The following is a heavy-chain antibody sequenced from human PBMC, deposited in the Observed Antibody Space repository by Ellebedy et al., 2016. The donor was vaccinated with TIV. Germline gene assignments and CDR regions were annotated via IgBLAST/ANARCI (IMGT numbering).Heavy chain of an antibody. CDR2: INAGGVSI. CDR3: ARDLDKSSGWYGGAAY. D-gene: IGHD6-19*01. CDR1: GYSFSSYA. V-gene: IGHV3-23*01. J-gene: IGHJ4*02. Sequence: GESLKISCAGSGYSFSSYAMSWVRQAPGKGLEWVSGINAGGVSIAYADSVKGRFTISRDNSRNTLYLQMNSLRAEDTAVYYCARDLDKSSGWYGGAAYWGQGTLVTVSS.